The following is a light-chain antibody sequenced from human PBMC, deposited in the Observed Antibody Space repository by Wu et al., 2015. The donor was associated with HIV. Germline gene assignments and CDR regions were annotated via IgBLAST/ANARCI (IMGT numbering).Light chain of an antibody. J-gene: IGKJ4*01. CDR3: QQYSSYPLT. Sequence: EIVLTQSPATLSLSPGEGATLSCRASQSISGYLAWYQQKPGQSPRLLIYDASNRATDIPSRFSGGGSGTEFTLTISSLQPEDFGTYYCQQYSSYPLTFGG. CDR2: DAS. V-gene: IGKV3-11*01. CDR1: QSISGY.